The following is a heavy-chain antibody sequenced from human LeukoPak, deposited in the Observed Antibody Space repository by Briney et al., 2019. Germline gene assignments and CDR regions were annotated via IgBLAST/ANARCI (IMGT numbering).Heavy chain of an antibody. Sequence: SETLSLTCTVSGGSINSFYWSWIRQPAGKGLDWIGHIHVSGSTNYNPSLKSRVTMSVDTSKNQFSLKLSSVTAADTAVYYCARYSSSSSPFDYWGQGTLVTVSS. CDR1: GGSINSFY. J-gene: IGHJ4*02. V-gene: IGHV4-4*07. CDR3: ARYSSSSSPFDY. CDR2: IHVSGST. D-gene: IGHD6-6*01.